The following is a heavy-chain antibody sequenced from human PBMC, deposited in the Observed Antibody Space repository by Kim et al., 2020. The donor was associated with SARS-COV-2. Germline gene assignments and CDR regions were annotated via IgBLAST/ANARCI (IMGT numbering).Heavy chain of an antibody. CDR2: IYYSGST. J-gene: IGHJ4*02. CDR1: GGSISSSSYY. Sequence: SETLSLTCTVSGGSISSSSYYWGWLRQPPGKGLEWIGSIYYSGSTYYNPSLKSRVTISVDTSKNQFSLKLSSVTAADTAVYYCANLVLWFEADMVDYWGQGTLVTVSS. V-gene: IGHV4-39*01. CDR3: ANLVLWFEADMVDY. D-gene: IGHD3-10*01.